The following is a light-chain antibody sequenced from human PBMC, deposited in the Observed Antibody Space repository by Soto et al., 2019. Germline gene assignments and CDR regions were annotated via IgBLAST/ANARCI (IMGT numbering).Light chain of an antibody. J-gene: IGLJ3*02. CDR1: SNDVGAYNY. V-gene: IGLV2-14*03. CDR3: SSYTSKSTVV. Sequence: QSALTQPASVSGSPGQSITISCAGTSNDVGAYNYVSWYQHHPGKAPKLIIYDVLNRPSGVSNRFSGSKSGNTAALTISGLQAEDESDFYCSSYTSKSTVVFGVGTKLTVL. CDR2: DVL.